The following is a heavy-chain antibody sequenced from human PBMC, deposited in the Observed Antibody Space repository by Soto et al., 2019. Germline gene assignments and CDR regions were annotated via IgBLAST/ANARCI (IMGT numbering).Heavy chain of an antibody. J-gene: IGHJ4*02. CDR1: GGSFSGYY. CDR3: ARAAPYYYDSHGRLVS. V-gene: IGHV4-34*01. D-gene: IGHD3-22*01. Sequence: SETLSLTCAVYGGSFSGYYWSWIRQPPGKGLEWIGEINHSGSTNYNPSLKSRVTISVDTSKNQFSLKLSSVTAADTAVYYCARAAPYYYDSHGRLVSWGQGTLVTVSS. CDR2: INHSGST.